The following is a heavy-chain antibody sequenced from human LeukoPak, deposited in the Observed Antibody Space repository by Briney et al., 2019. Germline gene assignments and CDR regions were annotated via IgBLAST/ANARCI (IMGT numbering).Heavy chain of an antibody. CDR2: IYYSGST. V-gene: IGHV4-39*07. Sequence: SETLSLTCTVSGGSISSSSYHWGWIRQPPGKGLEWIGSIYYSGSTYYNPSLKSRVTISVDTSKNQFSLKLSSVTAADTAVYYCARDFNGEQQQLVRDWFDPWGQGTLVTVSS. CDR3: ARDFNGEQQQLVRDWFDP. D-gene: IGHD6-13*01. CDR1: GGSISSSSYH. J-gene: IGHJ5*02.